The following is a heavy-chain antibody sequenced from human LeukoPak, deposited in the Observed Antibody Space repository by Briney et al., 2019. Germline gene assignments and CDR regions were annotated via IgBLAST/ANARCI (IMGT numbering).Heavy chain of an antibody. CDR2: IRYDGSNK. CDR3: AKDLYPDYFNYGMDV. D-gene: IGHD2/OR15-2a*01. J-gene: IGHJ6*02. Sequence: GGSLRLSCAASGFTFSSYGMHWVRQAPGKGLEWVAFIRYDGSNKYYADSVKARFTISRDNSKNTLYLQMNSLRAEDTAVYYCAKDLYPDYFNYGMDVWGQGNTVTVSS. V-gene: IGHV3-30*02. CDR1: GFTFSSYG.